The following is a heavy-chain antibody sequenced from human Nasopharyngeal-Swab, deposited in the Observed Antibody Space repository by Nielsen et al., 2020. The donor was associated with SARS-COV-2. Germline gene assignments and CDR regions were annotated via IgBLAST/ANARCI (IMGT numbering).Heavy chain of an antibody. CDR1: GFSLTTSGVG. D-gene: IGHD3-3*01. Sequence: SGPTLVKPTQTLTLTCSFSGFSLTTSGVGVAWIRQPPGKPLEWLALIYWDDDPRDNPSLKTRLPITKDTYKDQVVLTLTNMGPVDSGTYYCAHITRGLERDTIFGVPLASLSYYYMDVWGKGTTVTVS. V-gene: IGHV2-5*02. CDR3: AHITRGLERDTIFGVPLASLSYYYMDV. J-gene: IGHJ6*03. CDR2: IYWDDDP.